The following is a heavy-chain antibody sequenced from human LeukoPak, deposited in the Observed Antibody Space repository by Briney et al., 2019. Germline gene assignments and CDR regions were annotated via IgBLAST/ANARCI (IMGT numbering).Heavy chain of an antibody. D-gene: IGHD2-15*01. V-gene: IGHV3-11*06. J-gene: IGHJ4*02. CDR3: ASGVKCSGGSCYYFDY. CDR1: GFTFSDYY. CDR2: ISSSSYT. Sequence: GGSLRLSCAASGFTFSDYYMSWIRQAPGKGLEWVSYISSSSYTNYADSVKGRFTISRDNAKNSLYLQMNSLRAEDTAVYYCASGVKCSGGSCYYFDYWGQGTLVTVSS.